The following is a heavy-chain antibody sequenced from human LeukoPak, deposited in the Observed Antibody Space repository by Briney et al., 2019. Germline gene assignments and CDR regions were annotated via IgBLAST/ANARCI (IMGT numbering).Heavy chain of an antibody. D-gene: IGHD3-22*01. CDR2: ISSSSSTI. CDR3: ARAGWYYYDSSGYCDY. J-gene: IGHJ4*02. Sequence: AGGSLRLSCAASGFTFSSYSMNWVRQAPGKGLEWVSYISSSSSTIYYADSVKGRFTISRDNAKNSLYLQMNSLRAEDTAVYYCARAGWYYYDSSGYCDYWGQGTLVTVSS. V-gene: IGHV3-48*01. CDR1: GFTFSSYS.